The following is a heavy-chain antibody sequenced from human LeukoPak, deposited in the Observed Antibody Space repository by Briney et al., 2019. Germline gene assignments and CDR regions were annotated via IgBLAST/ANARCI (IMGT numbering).Heavy chain of an antibody. CDR2: FYYTGNT. Sequence: PSETLSLTCTVSGGSISNRNYYWGWIRQSPEKGLEWIGSFYYTGNTWYNPSLKSRPTISVDMSENQFSLELSSVTAADTAVYYCASHTSGSYRYYFDYWGQGILVTVSS. J-gene: IGHJ4*02. CDR1: GGSISNRNYY. D-gene: IGHD1-26*01. CDR3: ASHTSGSYRYYFDY. V-gene: IGHV4-39*01.